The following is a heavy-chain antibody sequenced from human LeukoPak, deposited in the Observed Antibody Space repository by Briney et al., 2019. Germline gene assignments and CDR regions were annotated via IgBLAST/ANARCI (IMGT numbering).Heavy chain of an antibody. D-gene: IGHD6-6*01. Sequence: GSLRLSCAASGFTFSNHGMHRVRQAPGKGLEGVAVIWYDGSNKYYADSVKGRFTISRDNSKNTLYLQMNGLRAEDTAVYYCARDRIAARRSWFDPWGQGTLVTVSS. CDR1: GFTFSNHG. CDR3: ARDRIAARRSWFDP. CDR2: IWYDGSNK. V-gene: IGHV3-33*08. J-gene: IGHJ5*02.